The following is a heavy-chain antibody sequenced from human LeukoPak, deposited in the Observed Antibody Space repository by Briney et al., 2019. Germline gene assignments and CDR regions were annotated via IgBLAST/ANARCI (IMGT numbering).Heavy chain of an antibody. CDR2: ISSSSSYI. Sequence: PGWSLRLSCAASGFTFSSYSMNWVRQAPGKGLEWVSSISSSSSYIYYADSVKGRLTISRDNAKNSLYLQMNSLRSEDTAVYYCARVRDLRYFDYWGQGTLVTVSS. CDR3: ARVRDLRYFDY. V-gene: IGHV3-21*01. D-gene: IGHD3-16*01. CDR1: GFTFSSYS. J-gene: IGHJ4*02.